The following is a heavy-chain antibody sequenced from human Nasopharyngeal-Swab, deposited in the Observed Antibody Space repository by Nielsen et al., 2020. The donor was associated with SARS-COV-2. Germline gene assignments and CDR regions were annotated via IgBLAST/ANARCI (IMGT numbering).Heavy chain of an antibody. Sequence: IRQPPGKGPEWIGEINHSGSTHYNPPLKSRVTISIDTSKNQFSLNLRSLTAADMAVYYCMRRAEGLELWRRYFYYMDVWGKGTTVTVSS. CDR3: MRRAEGLELWRRYFYYMDV. D-gene: IGHD5-18*01. CDR2: INHSGST. V-gene: IGHV4-34*01. J-gene: IGHJ6*04.